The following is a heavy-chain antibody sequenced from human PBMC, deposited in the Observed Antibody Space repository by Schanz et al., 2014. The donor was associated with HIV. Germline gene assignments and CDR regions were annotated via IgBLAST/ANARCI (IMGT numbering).Heavy chain of an antibody. CDR1: GFTFNGYY. J-gene: IGHJ4*02. CDR2: IDSDGESK. D-gene: IGHD2-21*02. V-gene: IGHV3-11*01. CDR3: ARDQGYCAGSTCYSWYYFDS. Sequence: QVQLVESGGGLVEPGGSLRLSCEASGFTFNGYYLTWIRQAPGKGLEGVSSIDSDGESKFYTDSVEGRFTVSRDNAKISLFLQMNSLRVEDTAVYYCARDQGYCAGSTCYSWYYFDSWGQGTPVTVSS.